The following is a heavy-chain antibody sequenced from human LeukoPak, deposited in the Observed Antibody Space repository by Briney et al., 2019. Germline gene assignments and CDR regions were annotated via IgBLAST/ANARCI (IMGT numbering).Heavy chain of an antibody. D-gene: IGHD2-2*01. CDR1: GGSISSAYYY. Sequence: SETLSLTCTGSGGSISSAYYYWSWVRQPPGKGLEWIGYISYSGSTYYTPSLKSRVSISVDTSKNQFSLRLTSVTAADSAVYYCARGSSVLEPANWFDPWGQGTLVTVSS. CDR3: ARGSSVLEPANWFDP. J-gene: IGHJ5*02. CDR2: ISYSGST. V-gene: IGHV4-30-4*01.